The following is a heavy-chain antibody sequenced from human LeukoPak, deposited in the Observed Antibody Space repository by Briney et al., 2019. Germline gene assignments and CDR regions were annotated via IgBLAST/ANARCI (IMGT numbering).Heavy chain of an antibody. CDR1: GFTSSTYE. J-gene: IGHJ4*02. CDR2: ISGGGETR. Sequence: GGSLRLSCAASGFTSSTYEMNWVRQAPGKGLEWVSYISGGGETRYYADSAKGRFTISRDNGKNSLHLQMNSLRAEDTAVYYCARDASGHNLPFDYWGQGTVVTVSS. D-gene: IGHD1-14*01. V-gene: IGHV3-48*03. CDR3: ARDASGHNLPFDY.